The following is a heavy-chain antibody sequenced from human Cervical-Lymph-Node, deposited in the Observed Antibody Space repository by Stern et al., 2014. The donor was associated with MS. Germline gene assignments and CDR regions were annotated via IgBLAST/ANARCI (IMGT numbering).Heavy chain of an antibody. CDR1: GGSVSSTNW. Sequence: QVQLQESGPGLVKPSGTLSLTCAVSGGSVSSTNWWSWVRQSPGKGLEWIGNIYHSGASNYRPSLRSRVSISLDTPKNHLSLHLPSVTAADTAVYYCARERQQYCNSEGCSYWYFDLWGRGTLVTVSS. J-gene: IGHJ2*01. V-gene: IGHV4-4*02. D-gene: IGHD2/OR15-2a*01. CDR3: ARERQQYCNSEGCSYWYFDL. CDR2: IYHSGAS.